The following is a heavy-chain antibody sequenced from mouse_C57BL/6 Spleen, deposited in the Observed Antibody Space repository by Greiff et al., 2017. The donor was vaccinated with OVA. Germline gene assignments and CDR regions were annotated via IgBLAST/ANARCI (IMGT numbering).Heavy chain of an antibody. J-gene: IGHJ2*01. Sequence: QVHVKQPGAELVKPGASVKMSCKASGYTFTSYWITWVKQRPGQGLEWIGDIYPGSGSTNYNEKFKSKATLTVDTSSSTAYMQLSSLTSEDSAVYYCARRDYGNDYFDYWGQGTTLTVSS. CDR3: ARRDYGNDYFDY. D-gene: IGHD2-1*01. CDR1: GYTFTSYW. CDR2: IYPGSGST. V-gene: IGHV1-55*01.